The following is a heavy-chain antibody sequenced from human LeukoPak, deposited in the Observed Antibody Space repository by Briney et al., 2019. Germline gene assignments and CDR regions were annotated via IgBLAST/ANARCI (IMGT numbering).Heavy chain of an antibody. CDR1: GFIFSTYS. CDR2: ISGDGGST. V-gene: IGHV3-43*02. J-gene: IGHJ4*02. CDR3: AKDTCSGGSCTPGDY. Sequence: GGSLRLSCAASGFIFSTYSMNWVRQAPGKGLEWVSLISGDGGSTYYADSVKGRFTISRDNSKNSLYLQMNSLRTEDTALYYCAKDTCSGGSCTPGDYWGQGTLVTVSS. D-gene: IGHD2-15*01.